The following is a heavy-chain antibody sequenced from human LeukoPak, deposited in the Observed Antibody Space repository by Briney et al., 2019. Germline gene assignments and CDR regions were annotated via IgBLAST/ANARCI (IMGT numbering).Heavy chain of an antibody. CDR1: GFSFSSYS. D-gene: IGHD6-13*01. CDR3: ARPLYSNIWYVNY. V-gene: IGHV3-48*04. J-gene: IGHJ4*02. Sequence: PGGSLRLSCEASGFSFSSYSMNWVRQAPGEGPEWVSYISSHSSSIFYADSVKGRFTISRDNAKNSLYLQMNSLRVEDTAVYYCARPLYSNIWYVNYWGRGTLVTVSS. CDR2: ISSHSSSI.